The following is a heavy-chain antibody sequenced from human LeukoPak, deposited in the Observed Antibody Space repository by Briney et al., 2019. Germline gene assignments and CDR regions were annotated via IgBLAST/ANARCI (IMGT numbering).Heavy chain of an antibody. J-gene: IGHJ5*02. V-gene: IGHV4-59*01. D-gene: IGHD6-13*01. CDR3: ARWVAAAGHWFDP. CDR1: GGSISSYY. Sequence: SGTLSLTCTVSGGSISSYYWSWIRQPPGKGLEWIGYIYYSGSTNYNPSLKSRVTISVDTSKNQFSLKLSSVTAADTAVYYCARWVAAAGHWFDPWGQGTLVTVSS. CDR2: IYYSGST.